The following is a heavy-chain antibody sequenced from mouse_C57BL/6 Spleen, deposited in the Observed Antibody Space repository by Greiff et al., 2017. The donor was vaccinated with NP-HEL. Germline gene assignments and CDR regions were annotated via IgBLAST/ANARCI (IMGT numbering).Heavy chain of an antibody. D-gene: IGHD1-1*01. CDR2: IYPGDGDT. J-gene: IGHJ1*03. CDR3: ARRAYGSSYWYFDV. Sequence: VKVVESGPELVKPGASVKISCKASGYAFSSSWMNWVKQRPGKGLEWIGRIYPGDGDTNYNGKFKGKATLTADKSSSTAYMQLSSLTSEDSAVYFCARRAYGSSYWYFDVWGTGTTVTVSS. V-gene: IGHV1-82*01. CDR1: GYAFSSSW.